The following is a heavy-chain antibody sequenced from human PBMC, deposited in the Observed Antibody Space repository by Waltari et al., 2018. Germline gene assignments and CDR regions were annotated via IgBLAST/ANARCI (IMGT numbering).Heavy chain of an antibody. D-gene: IGHD4-4*01. CDR3: ARTLGVTTEVDY. V-gene: IGHV3-30-3*01. J-gene: IGHJ4*02. CDR1: GFTFSSYA. CDR2: ISYDGSNK. Sequence: QVQLVESGGGVVQPGRSLRLSCAASGFTFSSYAMHWVRQAPGKGLGWGAVISYDGSNKYYADSVKGRFTISRDNSKNTLYLQMNSLRAEDTAVYYCARTLGVTTEVDYWGQGTLVTVSS.